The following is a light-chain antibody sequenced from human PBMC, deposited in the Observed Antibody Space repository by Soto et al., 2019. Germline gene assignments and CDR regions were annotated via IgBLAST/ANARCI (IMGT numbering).Light chain of an antibody. J-gene: IGKJ1*01. CDR1: QSVRSN. V-gene: IGKV3-20*01. CDR3: HQYHAAIWT. Sequence: EIVLTQSPGTLSLSPGERVTLSCRASQSVRSNLNWYQQKPGQSPRLLSFGASTRATGIPDRCSGSGTGTDFTLTISGLEAEDFAVYCWHQYHAAIWTFGQGTK. CDR2: GAS.